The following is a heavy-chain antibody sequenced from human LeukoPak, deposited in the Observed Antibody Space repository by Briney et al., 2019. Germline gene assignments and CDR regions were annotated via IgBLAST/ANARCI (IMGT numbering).Heavy chain of an antibody. D-gene: IGHD5-18*01. CDR2: IYHSGST. V-gene: IGHV4-30-2*01. J-gene: IGHJ4*02. CDR3: ARGESGYSFDY. CDR1: GGSFSSGGYS. Sequence: PSQTLSLTCAVSGGSFSSGGYSWSWIRQPPGKGLEWIGYIYHSGSTYYNPSLKSRVTISVDRSKNQFSLKLSSVTAADTAVYYCARGESGYSFDYWGQGTLVTVSS.